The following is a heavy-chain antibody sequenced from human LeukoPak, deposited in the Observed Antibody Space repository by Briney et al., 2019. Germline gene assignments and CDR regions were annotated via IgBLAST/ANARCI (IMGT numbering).Heavy chain of an antibody. V-gene: IGHV3-21*01. CDR3: ERVWSPPYTSTWPDYFDY. D-gene: IGHD2-2*01. CDR1: GLTFSSYS. Sequence: GGSLRLSCAASGLTFSSYSMNWVRQPPGKGLEWVSSISSSSTHIYHASSLKGRITISRDNAKNSLYLQMAGLRVEDTAVYFCERVWSPPYTSTWPDYFDYWGQGALVTVSS. CDR2: ISSSSTHI. J-gene: IGHJ4*02.